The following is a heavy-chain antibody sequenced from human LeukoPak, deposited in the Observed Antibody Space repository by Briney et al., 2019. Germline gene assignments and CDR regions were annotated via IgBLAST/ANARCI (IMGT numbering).Heavy chain of an antibody. CDR1: GGSINSY. D-gene: IGHD2-15*01. CDR2: ISGSGTI. J-gene: IGHJ6*03. Sequence: SETLSLTCTVSGGSINSYWSWIRQPAGKGLEWIGRISGSGTITYNPALQSRLSISIDTSKNQFSLKLSSVTAADTAVYYCARFPGSAEYRHYYYMDVWGKGTTVTVSS. V-gene: IGHV4-4*07. CDR3: ARFPGSAEYRHYYYMDV.